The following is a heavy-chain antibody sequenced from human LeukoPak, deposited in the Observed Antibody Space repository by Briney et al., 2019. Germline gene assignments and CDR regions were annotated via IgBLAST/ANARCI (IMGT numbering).Heavy chain of an antibody. CDR3: ARYYYGSGRTYYFDY. CDR2: TSGSGGST. V-gene: IGHV3-23*01. J-gene: IGHJ4*02. D-gene: IGHD3-10*01. CDR1: GFTFSSYA. Sequence: PGGSLRLSCAASGFTFSSYAMSWVRQAPGKGLEWVSATSGSGGSTYYADSVKGRFTISRDNAKNSLYLQMNSLRAEDTAVYYCARYYYGSGRTYYFDYWGQGTLVTVSS.